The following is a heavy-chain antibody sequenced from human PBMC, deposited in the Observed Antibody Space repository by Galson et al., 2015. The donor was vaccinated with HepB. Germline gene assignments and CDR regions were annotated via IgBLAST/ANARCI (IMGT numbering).Heavy chain of an antibody. CDR3: AKRLPLYVMDF. V-gene: IGHV3-23*01. D-gene: IGHD2-8*01. CDR2: VGSSGTDT. CDR1: GFTFSNYA. Sequence: SLRLSCAASGFTFSNYAMSWVRQAPGKGLEWVSVVGSSGTDTHYADSVKGRFTISRDNSKNTLCLQMNSLRADDTAVYYCAKRLPLYVMDFWGQAPTVTVSS. J-gene: IGHJ6*02.